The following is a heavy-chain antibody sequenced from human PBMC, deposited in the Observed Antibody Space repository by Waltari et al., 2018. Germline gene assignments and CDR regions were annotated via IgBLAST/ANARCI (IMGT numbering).Heavy chain of an antibody. Sequence: QVQLVESGGGVVQPGRSLRLSCAASGFTFSTSAMHWVRQAPGKGLGWVAVISYDGYNKYYADSAKRRFTISRDNSKNTLYLQMNSLRAEDTAVYYCAGGGNYSLYYFEYWGQGTLVTVSS. V-gene: IGHV3-30-3*01. CDR3: AGGGNYSLYYFEY. CDR1: GFTFSTSA. J-gene: IGHJ4*02. D-gene: IGHD1-26*01. CDR2: ISYDGYNK.